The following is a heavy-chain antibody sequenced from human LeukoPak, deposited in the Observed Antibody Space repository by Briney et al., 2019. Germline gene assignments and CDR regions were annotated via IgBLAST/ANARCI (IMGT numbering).Heavy chain of an antibody. D-gene: IGHD5-12*01. CDR3: ARVEDIVATLDY. Sequence: GGSLRLSCAASGFTVSSNYMSWVRQAPGKGLEWVSVIYSGGSTYYADSVKGRFTISRDNSKNTLYLQMNSLRAEDTDVYYCARVEDIVATLDYWTQGTLVTVSS. J-gene: IGHJ4*02. CDR1: GFTVSSNY. CDR2: IYSGGST. V-gene: IGHV3-66*02.